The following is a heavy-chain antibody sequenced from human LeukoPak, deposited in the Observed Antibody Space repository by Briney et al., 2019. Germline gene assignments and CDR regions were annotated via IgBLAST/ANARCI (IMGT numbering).Heavy chain of an antibody. Sequence: ASVKVSCKASGGTFSSYAISWVRQAPGQGLEWMGGIIPIFGTANYAQKFQGRVTITADGSTSTAYMELSSLRSEDTAVYYCARAAYCGGDCYTFDYWGQGTLVTVSS. CDR1: GGTFSSYA. CDR2: IIPIFGTA. J-gene: IGHJ4*02. D-gene: IGHD2-21*01. CDR3: ARAAYCGGDCYTFDY. V-gene: IGHV1-69*13.